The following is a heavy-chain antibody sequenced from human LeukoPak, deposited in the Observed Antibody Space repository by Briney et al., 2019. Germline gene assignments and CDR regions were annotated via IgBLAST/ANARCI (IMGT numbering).Heavy chain of an antibody. J-gene: IGHJ5*02. CDR1: GGSFSGYY. D-gene: IGHD2-2*01. Sequence: SETLSLTCAVYGGSFSGYYWSWIRQPPGKGLEWIGEINHSGSTNYNPSLKSRVTISVDTSKNQFSLKLSSVTAADTAVYYCARGTIVVVPAAKRRHNWFDPRGQGTLVTVSS. CDR3: ARGTIVVVPAAKRRHNWFDP. V-gene: IGHV4-34*01. CDR2: INHSGST.